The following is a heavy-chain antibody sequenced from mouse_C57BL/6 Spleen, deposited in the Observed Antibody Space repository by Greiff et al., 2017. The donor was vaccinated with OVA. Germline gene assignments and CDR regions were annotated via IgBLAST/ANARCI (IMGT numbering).Heavy chain of an antibody. D-gene: IGHD1-1*01. V-gene: IGHV14-4*01. CDR3: TKTVVAPRYFDV. J-gene: IGHJ1*03. CDR1: GFNIKDDY. CDR2: IDPENGDT. Sequence: EVQLQQSGAELVRPGASVKLSCTASGFNIKDDYMHWVKQRPEQGLEWIGWIDPENGDTAYASKFQGKAPITADTSSNTAYLQLSSLTSEDTAVYYCTKTVVAPRYFDVWGTGTTVTVSS.